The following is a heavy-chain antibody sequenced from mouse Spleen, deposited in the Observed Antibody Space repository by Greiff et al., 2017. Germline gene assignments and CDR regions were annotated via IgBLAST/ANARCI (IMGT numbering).Heavy chain of an antibody. CDR2: ISYDGSN. J-gene: IGHJ4*01. CDR3: ARWGNYVDYAMDY. CDR1: GYSITSGYY. Sequence: EVQLQESGPGLVKPSQSLSLTCSVTGYSITSGYYWNWIRQFPGNKLEWMGYISYDGSNNYNPSLKNRISITRDTSKNQFFLKLNSVTTEDTATYYCARWGNYVDYAMDYWGQGTSVTVSS. D-gene: IGHD2-1*01. V-gene: IGHV3-6*01.